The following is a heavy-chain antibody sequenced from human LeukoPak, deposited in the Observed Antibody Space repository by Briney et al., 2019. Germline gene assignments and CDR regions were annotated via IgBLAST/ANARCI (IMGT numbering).Heavy chain of an antibody. V-gene: IGHV4-59*01. J-gene: IGHJ5*02. D-gene: IGHD4-23*01. CDR1: GGSISSYY. CDR3: ARTVGNWFDP. CDR2: IYYSGST. Sequence: SETLSLTCTVSGGSISSYYWSWIRQPPGKGLEWIGYIYYSGSTNYNPSLKSRVAISVDTSKNQFSLKLSSVTAADTAVYYCARTVGNWFDPWGQGTLVTVSS.